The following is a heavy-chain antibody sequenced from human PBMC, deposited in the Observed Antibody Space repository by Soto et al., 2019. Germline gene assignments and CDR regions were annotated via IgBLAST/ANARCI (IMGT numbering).Heavy chain of an antibody. CDR3: AKDDYDFWSGYYKGYYYYMDV. CDR2: ISGSGGST. V-gene: IGHV3-23*01. CDR1: GFTFSSYA. J-gene: IGHJ6*03. Sequence: GGSLRLSCAASGFTFSSYAMSRIRQAPGKGLEWVSAISGSGGSTYYADSVKGRFTISRDNSKNTLYLQMNSLRAEDTAVYYCAKDDYDFWSGYYKGYYYYMDVWGKGTTDTVSS. D-gene: IGHD3-3*01.